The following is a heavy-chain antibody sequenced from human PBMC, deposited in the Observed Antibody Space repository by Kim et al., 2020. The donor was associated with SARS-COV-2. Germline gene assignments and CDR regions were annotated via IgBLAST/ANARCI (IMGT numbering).Heavy chain of an antibody. D-gene: IGHD2-2*01. Sequence: GGSLRLSCAASGFTFSSYAMYWVRQAPGKGLEWVAVISYDGSNKYYADSVKGRVTISRDNSKNTLYLQMNSLRAEDTAVYYCARDVLWDNDPAAIVDWYFDLWGRGALVTVSS. CDR2: ISYDGSNK. CDR1: GFTFSSYA. J-gene: IGHJ2*01. V-gene: IGHV3-30*04. CDR3: ARDVLWDNDPAAIVDWYFDL.